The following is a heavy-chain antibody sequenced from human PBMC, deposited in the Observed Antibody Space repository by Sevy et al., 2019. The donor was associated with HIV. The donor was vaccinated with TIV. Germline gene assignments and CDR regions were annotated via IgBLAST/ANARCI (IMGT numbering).Heavy chain of an antibody. CDR3: VRNSRETGDFDY. CDR2: INPKSGNT. D-gene: IGHD7-27*01. CDR1: GYIFANHD. Sequence: ASVKVSCQTSGYIFANHDINWMRQATGQGPEWLGWINPKSGNTGSPQSFQGRVTMTRYTSINTAYMQLSNLSSEDTAVYYCVRNSRETGDFDYWGLGTLVTVSS. V-gene: IGHV1-8*02. J-gene: IGHJ4*02.